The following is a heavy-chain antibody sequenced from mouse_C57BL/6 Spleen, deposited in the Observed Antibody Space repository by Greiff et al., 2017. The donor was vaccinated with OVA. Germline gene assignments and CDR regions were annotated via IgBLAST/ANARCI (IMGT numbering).Heavy chain of an antibody. D-gene: IGHD1-1*01. V-gene: IGHV1-82*01. CDR2: IYPGDGDT. Sequence: VMLVESGPELVKPGASVKISCKASGYAFSSSWMNWVKQRPGKGLEWIGRIYPGDGDTNYNGKFKGKATLTADKSSSTAYMQLSSLTSEDSAVYFCARDTTVVARRFAYWGQGTLVTVSA. J-gene: IGHJ3*01. CDR3: ARDTTVVARRFAY. CDR1: GYAFSSSW.